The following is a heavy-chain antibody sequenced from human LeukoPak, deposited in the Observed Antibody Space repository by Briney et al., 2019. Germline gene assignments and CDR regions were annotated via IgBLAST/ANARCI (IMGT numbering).Heavy chain of an antibody. J-gene: IGHJ4*02. CDR3: ARAPTTIFGVVIHFDY. CDR1: GGSFSGYY. V-gene: IGHV4-34*01. D-gene: IGHD3-3*01. Sequence: SETLSLTCAVYGGSFSGYYWSWIRQPPGKGLEWIGEINHSGSTNYNPSLKSRATISVDTSKNQFSLKLSSVTAADTAVYYCARAPTTIFGVVIHFDYWGQGTLVTVSS. CDR2: INHSGST.